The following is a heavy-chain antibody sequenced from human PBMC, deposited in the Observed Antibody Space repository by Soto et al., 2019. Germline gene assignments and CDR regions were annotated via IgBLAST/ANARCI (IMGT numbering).Heavy chain of an antibody. D-gene: IGHD6-19*01. V-gene: IGHV1-69*05. Sequence: ASVKVSCKASGGTFSSYAISWVRQAPGQGLEWMGGIIPIFGTANYAQKFQGRVTMTTDTSTSTAYMELRGLRSDDTAVYYCARASSGWYLINWFDPWGQGTLVTVSS. CDR2: IIPIFGTA. CDR1: GGTFSSYA. CDR3: ARASSGWYLINWFDP. J-gene: IGHJ5*02.